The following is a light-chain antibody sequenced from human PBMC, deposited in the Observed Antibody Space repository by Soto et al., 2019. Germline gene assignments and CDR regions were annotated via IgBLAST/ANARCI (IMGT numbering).Light chain of an antibody. CDR1: QGIRND. V-gene: IGKV1-6*01. J-gene: IGKJ4*01. CDR3: LQDYSFPLT. Sequence: AIQMTQSPSSLSASVGDRVTITCRASQGIRNDLGWYQQKPGKAPKLLIYAASSLHSGVPSRFSGSGAGTDFSLTISSLQPEDSETYYCLQDYSFPLTLDGGTKVDI. CDR2: AAS.